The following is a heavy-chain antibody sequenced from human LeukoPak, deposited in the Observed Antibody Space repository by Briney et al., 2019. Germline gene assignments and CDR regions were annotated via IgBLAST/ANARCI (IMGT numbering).Heavy chain of an antibody. CDR1: GGSFSGYY. CDR3: ARGRPRYIATAGMIDY. CDR2: INHSGST. J-gene: IGHJ4*02. Sequence: SETLSLTCAVYGGSFSGYYWSWIRQPPGKGLEWIGEINHSGSTNYNPSLKSRVTISVDTSKNQFSLKLSSVTAADTAVYYCARGRPRYIATAGMIDYWGQGTLVTVSS. V-gene: IGHV4-34*01. D-gene: IGHD6-13*01.